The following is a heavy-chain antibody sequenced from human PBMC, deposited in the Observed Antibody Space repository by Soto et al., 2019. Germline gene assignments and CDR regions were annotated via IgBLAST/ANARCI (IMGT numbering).Heavy chain of an antibody. CDR1: GYTFTGYY. J-gene: IGHJ6*02. D-gene: IGHD6-13*01. CDR3: AREIAAAHGGHYGMDV. Sequence: ASVKVSCKASGYTFTGYYMHWVRQAPGQGLEWMGWINPNSGGTNYAQKFQGWVTMTRDTSISTAYMELSRLRSDDTAVYYCAREIAAAHGGHYGMDVWGQGTTVTVSS. CDR2: INPNSGGT. V-gene: IGHV1-2*04.